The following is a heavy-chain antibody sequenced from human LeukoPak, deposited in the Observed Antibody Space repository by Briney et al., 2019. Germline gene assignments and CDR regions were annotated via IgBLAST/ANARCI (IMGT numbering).Heavy chain of an antibody. Sequence: SETLSLTCSVTDHSISSGYFWGWIRQPPGTGLEWIGMIFHGGNTYYNPSLESRVTLSKDTSKNQFPLRLTSMTAADTAIYYCARLSVAYDPYYFDFWGQGTLVAVSS. J-gene: IGHJ4*02. CDR1: DHSISSGYF. CDR2: IFHGGNT. CDR3: ARLSVAYDPYYFDF. D-gene: IGHD3-22*01. V-gene: IGHV4-38-2*01.